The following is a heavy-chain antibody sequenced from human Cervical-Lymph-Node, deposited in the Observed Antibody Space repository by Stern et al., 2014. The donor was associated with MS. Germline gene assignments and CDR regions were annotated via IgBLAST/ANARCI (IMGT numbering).Heavy chain of an antibody. Sequence: EVQLVESGGGLVQPGGSLRLSCAASGFTFSSYAMYWVRQAPGKGLEWVSYISGSSWTKEYADSVKGRFTISRDNAKDSLYLQMNSLRDEDTAVYYCVKDGDYGGYVFQHWGQGTLVTVSS. CDR1: GFTFSSYA. D-gene: IGHD4-23*01. V-gene: IGHV3-48*02. CDR3: VKDGDYGGYVFQH. J-gene: IGHJ1*01. CDR2: ISGSSWTK.